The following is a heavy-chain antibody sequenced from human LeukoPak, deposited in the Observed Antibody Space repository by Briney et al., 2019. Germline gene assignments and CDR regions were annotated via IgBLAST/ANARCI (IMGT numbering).Heavy chain of an antibody. CDR1: GFTFSSYW. CDR3: AKLAKYFYGSETYYFFEH. D-gene: IGHD3-10*01. J-gene: IGHJ4*02. CDR2: INQDGTDK. Sequence: HAGGSLRLSCAASGFTFSSYWMSWVRQAPGKGLEWVANINQDGTDKYYVDSVKGRFTISRDNAKNSLFLQMNSLRVEDTAVYYCAKLAKYFYGSETYYFFEHWGQGTPVTASS. V-gene: IGHV3-7*01.